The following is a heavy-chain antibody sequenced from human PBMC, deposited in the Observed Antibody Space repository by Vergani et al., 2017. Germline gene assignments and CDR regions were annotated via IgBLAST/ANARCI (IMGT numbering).Heavy chain of an antibody. CDR1: GFTFSSYW. CDR2: IKQDGSEK. D-gene: IGHD3-22*01. J-gene: IGHJ3*02. CDR3: ATIRYYYDSSGYFFVDAFDI. V-gene: IGHV3-7*01. Sequence: EVQLVESGGGLVQPGGSLRLSCAASGFTFSSYWMSWVRQAPGKGLEWVANIKQDGSEKYYVDSVKGRFTISRDNAKNSLYLQMNSLRAEDTAVYYCATIRYYYDSSGYFFVDAFDIWGQGTMVTVSS.